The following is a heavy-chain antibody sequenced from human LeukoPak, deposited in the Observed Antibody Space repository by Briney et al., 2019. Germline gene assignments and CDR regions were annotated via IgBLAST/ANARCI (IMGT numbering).Heavy chain of an antibody. Sequence: GRSLRLSCAVSGFTFDDYPMHWVRQAPGKGLEWDSGNSWNSGSIGYADAVNGRFTISRDNAKNSLYLQMNSLRAEDTALYYCAKDISSYYYGSGSLIDYWGQGTLVTVSS. J-gene: IGHJ4*02. D-gene: IGHD3-10*01. CDR1: GFTFDDYP. V-gene: IGHV3-9*01. CDR3: AKDISSYYYGSGSLIDY. CDR2: NSWNSGSI.